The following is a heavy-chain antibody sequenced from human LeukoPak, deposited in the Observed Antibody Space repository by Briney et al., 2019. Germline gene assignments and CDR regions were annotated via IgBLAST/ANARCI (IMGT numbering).Heavy chain of an antibody. J-gene: IGHJ6*02. Sequence: ASETLSLTCTVSGGSISSSSYYWGWIRQPPGKGLEWIGSIYYSGSTNYNPSLKSRVTISVDTSKNQFSLKLSSVTAADTAVYYCARDRRARLRGTYGMDVWGQGTTVTVSS. V-gene: IGHV4-39*07. D-gene: IGHD4-17*01. CDR3: ARDRRARLRGTYGMDV. CDR2: IYYSGST. CDR1: GGSISSSSYY.